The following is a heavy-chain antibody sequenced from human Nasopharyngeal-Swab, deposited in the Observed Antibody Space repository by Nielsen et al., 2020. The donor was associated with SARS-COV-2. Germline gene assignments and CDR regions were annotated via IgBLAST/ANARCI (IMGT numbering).Heavy chain of an antibody. J-gene: IGHJ4*02. CDR3: ARGRYYGDYDY. D-gene: IGHD4-17*01. V-gene: IGHV4-34*01. Sequence: SETLSPTCAVYGGSFTTYSWIWIRQPPGKGLEWIGEINHIGSTNYNTYNPSLNSRVTIPLATSKNQFSLTLASVTAADTAIYFCARGRYYGDYDYWGQGALVTVSS. CDR2: INHIGST. CDR1: GGSFTTYS.